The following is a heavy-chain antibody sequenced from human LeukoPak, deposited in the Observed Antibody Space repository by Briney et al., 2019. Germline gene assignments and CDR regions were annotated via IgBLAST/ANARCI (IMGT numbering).Heavy chain of an antibody. V-gene: IGHV3-48*03. CDR3: ARLFRYFSGNWFDP. CDR2: ISSSGSTI. J-gene: IGHJ5*02. Sequence: PGGSLRLSCAASGFTFSSYEMNWVRQAPGKGLEWVSYISSSGSTIYYADSVKGRFTISRDNAKNSLYLQMNSLRAEDTAVYNCARLFRYFSGNWFDPWGQGTLVTVSS. CDR1: GFTFSSYE. D-gene: IGHD3-9*01.